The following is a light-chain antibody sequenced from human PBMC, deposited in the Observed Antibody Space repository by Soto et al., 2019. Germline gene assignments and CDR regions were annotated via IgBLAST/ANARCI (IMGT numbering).Light chain of an antibody. CDR1: QSISSN. CDR3: QHYNNWSA. CDR2: GAP. Sequence: EIVMTQSPATLSVSPGERATLSCRASQSISSNLAWYQQKPGQAPRLLIYGAPTRATGVPARFSGSGSGTEFTLSISSLQSEDFAIYYCQHYNNWSAFGQGTRLENK. J-gene: IGKJ5*01. V-gene: IGKV3-15*01.